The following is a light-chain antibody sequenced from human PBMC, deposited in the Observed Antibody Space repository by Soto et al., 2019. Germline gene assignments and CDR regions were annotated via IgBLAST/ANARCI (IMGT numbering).Light chain of an antibody. V-gene: IGLV2-11*01. Sequence: QSVLTQPRSVSGSPGQSVTISCTGTSSDVGGYNYVSWYQQHPGKAPKLMIYDVTKRPSGVPDRFSGSKSGNTASLTISGLQAEDEADYYCCSYPGSVVFGGGTMLTVL. CDR3: CSYPGSVV. CDR2: DVT. CDR1: SSDVGGYNY. J-gene: IGLJ2*01.